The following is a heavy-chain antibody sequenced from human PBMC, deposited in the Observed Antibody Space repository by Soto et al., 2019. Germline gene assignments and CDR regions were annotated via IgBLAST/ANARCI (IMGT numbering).Heavy chain of an antibody. CDR2: IYHSGST. J-gene: IGHJ4*02. Sequence: QVQLQESGPGLVKPSGTLSLTCAVSGDSMSNTNWWSWVRQPPGKGLEWIGEIYHSGSTNYNPSFNSRVTRSVDKSKNQFYLNLTSVTAADTSVYYCAKRTLRRLRFVETHWGQGTLVTVS. D-gene: IGHD3-3*01. V-gene: IGHV4-4*02. CDR1: GDSMSNTNW. CDR3: AKRTLRRLRFVETH.